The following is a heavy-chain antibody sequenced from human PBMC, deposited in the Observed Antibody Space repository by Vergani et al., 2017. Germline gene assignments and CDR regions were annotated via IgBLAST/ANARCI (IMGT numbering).Heavy chain of an antibody. CDR3: AKDWSNGGSGWYIRSAQNWFDP. V-gene: IGHV3-23*01. CDR2: ISGSGGST. D-gene: IGHD6-19*01. J-gene: IGHJ5*02. Sequence: EVQLLESGGGLVQPGGSLRLSCAASGFTFSSYAMSWVRQAPGKGLEWVSAISGSGGSTYYADSVKGRFTISRDNSKNTLYLQMNSLRAEDTAVYYCAKDWSNGGSGWYIRSAQNWFDPWGQGTLVTVSS. CDR1: GFTFSSYA.